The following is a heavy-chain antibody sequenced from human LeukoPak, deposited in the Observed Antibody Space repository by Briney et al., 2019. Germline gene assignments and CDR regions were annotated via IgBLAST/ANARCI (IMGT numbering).Heavy chain of an antibody. CDR1: GFTFSSYG. Sequence: GRSLRLSCAASGFTFSSYGLHWIRQAPGKGLEWVAVISYDGSNKHYADSVKGRFTVSRDNSKNPLYLQMNSLRAEDTAVYYCAGETVTIRGTDGFDIWGQGTMVTVFS. CDR3: AGETVTIRGTDGFDI. V-gene: IGHV3-30*03. J-gene: IGHJ3*02. CDR2: ISYDGSNK. D-gene: IGHD4-17*01.